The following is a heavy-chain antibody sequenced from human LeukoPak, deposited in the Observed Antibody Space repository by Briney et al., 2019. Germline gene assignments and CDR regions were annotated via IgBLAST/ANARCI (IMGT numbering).Heavy chain of an antibody. J-gene: IGHJ6*03. CDR3: ARTKVVVPAAMNYMGV. D-gene: IGHD2-2*01. V-gene: IGHV4-31*03. CDR2: IYYSGST. Sequence: SETLSLTCTVSGGSISSGGYHWSWIRQHPGKGLEWIGYIYYSGSTYYNPSLKSRVTISVDTSKNQFSLKLSSVTAADTAVYYCARTKVVVPAAMNYMGVWGKGTTVAVSS. CDR1: GGSISSGGYH.